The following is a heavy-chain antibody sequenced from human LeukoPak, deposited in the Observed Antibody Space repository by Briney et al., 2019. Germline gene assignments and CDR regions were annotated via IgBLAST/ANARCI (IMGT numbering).Heavy chain of an antibody. J-gene: IGHJ4*02. CDR1: GGSISSSSYY. V-gene: IGHV4-39*01. CDR3: ARHPVSSNCFDY. D-gene: IGHD4-11*01. Sequence: PSETLSLTCTVSGGSISSSSYYWGWIRQPPGKGLEWIGSIYYSGSTYYNPSLKSRVTISVDTSKNQFSLKLSSVTAADTAVYYCARHPVSSNCFDYWGQGTLVTVSS. CDR2: IYYSGST.